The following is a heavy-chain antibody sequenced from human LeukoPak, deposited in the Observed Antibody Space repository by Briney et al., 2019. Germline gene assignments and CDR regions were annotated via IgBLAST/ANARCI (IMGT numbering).Heavy chain of an antibody. Sequence: GGSLRPSCAASGFTFSTYSMNWVRQAPGKGLEWVSYISSSSSIIYYADSVKGRFTISRDNAKNSLYLQMNSLRDEDTAVYYCAKAKVLWFGELAYWGQGILVTVSS. CDR1: GFTFSTYS. V-gene: IGHV3-48*02. CDR2: ISSSSSII. D-gene: IGHD3-10*01. CDR3: AKAKVLWFGELAY. J-gene: IGHJ4*02.